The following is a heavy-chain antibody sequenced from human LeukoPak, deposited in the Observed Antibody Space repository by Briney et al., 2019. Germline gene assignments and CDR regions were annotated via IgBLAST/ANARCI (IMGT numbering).Heavy chain of an antibody. Sequence: SETLSLTCTVSGGSLSSYYWSWIRQPAAKGLEWIGRIYTSGSTNYNPSLKSRVTMSVDTSKNQFSLKLSSVTASDTAVDYCPRVCAAIEAVPVMVFDCWGQGALVTVSS. CDR2: IYTSGST. CDR3: PRVCAAIEAVPVMVFDC. V-gene: IGHV4-4*07. CDR1: GGSLSSYY. J-gene: IGHJ4*02. D-gene: IGHD6-19*01.